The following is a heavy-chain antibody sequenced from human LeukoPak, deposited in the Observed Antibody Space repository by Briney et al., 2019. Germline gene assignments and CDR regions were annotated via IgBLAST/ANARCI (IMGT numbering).Heavy chain of an antibody. CDR1: GFSFYDFA. V-gene: IGHV3-9*01. J-gene: IGHJ3*01. Sequence: PGMSLRLSCADSGFSFYDFAMQWVRHVPGRGVEWISVSTWNGGPIGYAESVKGRFTISRDNAKNFLYLQMNTLRPEDTALYYCARAHQVLMIASAFDVWGQGTMVTVSS. CDR2: STWNGGPI. CDR3: ARAHQVLMIASAFDV. D-gene: IGHD3-22*01.